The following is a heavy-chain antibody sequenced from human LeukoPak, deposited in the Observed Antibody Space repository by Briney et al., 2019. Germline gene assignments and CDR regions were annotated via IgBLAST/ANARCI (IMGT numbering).Heavy chain of an antibody. CDR3: ARDRYDFWSGYYSDY. Sequence: SETLSFTCAVYGGSFSGYYWSWIRQPPGKGLEWIGYIYYSGSTNYNPSLKSRVTISVDTSKNQFSLKLSSVTAADTAVYYCARDRYDFWSGYYSDYWGQGTLVTVSS. J-gene: IGHJ4*02. CDR2: IYYSGST. D-gene: IGHD3-3*01. CDR1: GGSFSGYY. V-gene: IGHV4-59*01.